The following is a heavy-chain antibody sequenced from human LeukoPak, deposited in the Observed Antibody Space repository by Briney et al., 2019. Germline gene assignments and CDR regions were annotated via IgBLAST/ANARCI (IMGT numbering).Heavy chain of an antibody. J-gene: IGHJ4*02. CDR2: ISYDGSNK. V-gene: IGHV3-30*04. D-gene: IGHD2-2*01. CDR3: ARGHCSSTSCSNFDY. CDR1: GFTFSSYA. Sequence: PGGSLRLSCAASGFTFSSYAMHWVRQAPGKGLEWVAVISYDGSNKYYADSVKGRFTISRDNSKNTLYLQMNSLRAEDTAVYYRARGHCSSTSCSNFDYWGQGTLVTVSS.